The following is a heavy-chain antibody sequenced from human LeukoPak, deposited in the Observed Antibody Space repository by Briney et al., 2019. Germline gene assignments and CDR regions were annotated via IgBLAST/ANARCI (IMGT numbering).Heavy chain of an antibody. CDR2: ISSSGSTI. CDR1: GFTFSSYG. Sequence: GGSLRLSCEASGFTFSSYGMSWVRQAPGKGLEWVSYISSSGSTIYYADYVKGRFTISRDNAKSSVYLQMNSLREEDTAVYYCARDPYSGNYGDYYYYYMDVWGKGTTVTISS. CDR3: ARDPYSGNYGDYYYYYMDV. D-gene: IGHD1-26*01. V-gene: IGHV3-48*02. J-gene: IGHJ6*03.